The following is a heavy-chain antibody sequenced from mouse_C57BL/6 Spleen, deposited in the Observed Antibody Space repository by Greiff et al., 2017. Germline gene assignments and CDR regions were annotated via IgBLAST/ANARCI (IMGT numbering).Heavy chain of an antibody. CDR2: LFPGDGDT. Sequence: QVQLQQSGAELVKPGASVKISCKASGYAFSSYWMNWVKQRPGKGLEWIGQLFPGDGDTNYNGKCKGKATLTADKSSSTAYMQLSSLTSEDSAVYFCAISYSNYVAWFAYWGQGTLVTVSA. CDR1: GYAFSSYW. J-gene: IGHJ3*01. D-gene: IGHD2-5*01. V-gene: IGHV1-80*01. CDR3: AISYSNYVAWFAY.